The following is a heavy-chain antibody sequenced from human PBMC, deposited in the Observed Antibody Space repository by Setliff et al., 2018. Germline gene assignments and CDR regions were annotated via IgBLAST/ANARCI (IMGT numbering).Heavy chain of an antibody. J-gene: IGHJ4*02. D-gene: IGHD3-9*01. CDR1: GGSIRSGSFY. Sequence: SETLSLTCTVSGGSIRSGSFYWSWIRQSAEKGLEWIGRVHASGSPNYNPSFKGRVTISLDTSTNQFSLDLNSVTAADTAVYYCAKERYFDWFFENWGQGTLVTVSS. V-gene: IGHV4-61*02. CDR3: AKERYFDWFFEN. CDR2: VHASGSP.